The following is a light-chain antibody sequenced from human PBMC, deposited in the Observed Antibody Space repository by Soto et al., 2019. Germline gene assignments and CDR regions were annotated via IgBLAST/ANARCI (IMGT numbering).Light chain of an antibody. Sequence: QSVLTQPPSASGSPGQSVTISCTGTSSDVGTSNYVSWYQQHPGKAPKLMIYEVTKRPSGVPDRFSGSKSGNTASLTVSGLQADDEADYYCSSRSGTEILYVFGTGTKGHRP. CDR2: EVT. CDR3: SSRSGTEILYV. J-gene: IGLJ1*01. V-gene: IGLV2-8*01. CDR1: SSDVGTSNY.